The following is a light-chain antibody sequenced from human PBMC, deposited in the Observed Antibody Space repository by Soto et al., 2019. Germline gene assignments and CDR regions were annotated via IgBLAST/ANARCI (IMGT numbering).Light chain of an antibody. CDR2: AAS. J-gene: IGKJ5*01. V-gene: IGKV1-39*01. CDR1: QSISNY. CDR3: QQTYSTPIT. Sequence: DIQMTQSPSSLSASLGDIVTIACRASQSISNYLNWYQQRPGKAPKLLIYAASSLQSGVPSRFSGSGSGTDFTLTISSLQPEDFVTYYCQQTYSTPITFGQGTRLGI.